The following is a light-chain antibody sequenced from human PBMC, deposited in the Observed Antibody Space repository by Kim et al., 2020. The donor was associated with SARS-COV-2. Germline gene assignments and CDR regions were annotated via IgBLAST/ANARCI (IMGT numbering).Light chain of an antibody. CDR3: NSRDSSGNHK. V-gene: IGLV3-19*01. CDR1: SLRSYY. CDR2: GKN. Sequence: SSELTQDPAVSVALGQTVRITCQGDSLRSYYASWYQQKPGQAPVLVIYGKNNRPSGIPDRFSGSSSGNTASLIITGAQAEDEADYYCNSRDSSGNHKFGGGTQLTVL. J-gene: IGLJ2*01.